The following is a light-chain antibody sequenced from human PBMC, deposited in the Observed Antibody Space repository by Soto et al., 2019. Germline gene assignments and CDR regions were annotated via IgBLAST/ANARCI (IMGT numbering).Light chain of an antibody. J-gene: IGKJ4*01. CDR3: MQALQTPLT. CDR1: QSLLHSNGYNY. V-gene: IGKV2-28*01. Sequence: DIVMTQSPLSLPVTPGEPASISCRSSQSLLHSNGYNYLDWDLQKPGQSPQLLIYLGSNRASGVPVRFSGSGSGTDFTLKISRVEAEDVGVYYCMQALQTPLTFGGGTKVEIK. CDR2: LGS.